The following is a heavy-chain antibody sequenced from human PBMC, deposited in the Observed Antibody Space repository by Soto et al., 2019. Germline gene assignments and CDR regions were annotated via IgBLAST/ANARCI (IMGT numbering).Heavy chain of an antibody. CDR1: GYIFSSYA. V-gene: IGHV1-3*05. CDR3: GRGLGDGYKSGGYLDL. Sequence: QVQLVQSGAEEKRPGASVKISCEASGYIFSSYAIHWVRQAPGQRCEWMGCINCDNGNTIYSPKFQGRLTIPRDTSATTAYMELNSLGSEDKAIYYRGRGLGDGYKSGGYLDLWGRGTVVTVSS. J-gene: IGHJ2*01. CDR2: INCDNGNT. D-gene: IGHD1-1*01.